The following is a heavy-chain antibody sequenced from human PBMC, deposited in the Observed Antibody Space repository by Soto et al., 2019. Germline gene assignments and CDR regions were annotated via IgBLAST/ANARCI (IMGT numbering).Heavy chain of an antibody. CDR3: ARDPSNSSGRHLYFDF. D-gene: IGHD6-19*01. V-gene: IGHV1-69*06. CDR2: IIPIFGTA. Sequence: ASVKVSCKASGGTFSSYAISWVRQAPGQGLEWMGGIIPIFGTANYAQKFQGRVTITADTYTSTAYMELRSLRSDDTAVYYCARDPSNSSGRHLYFDFWGQGTRVTVSS. CDR1: GGTFSSYA. J-gene: IGHJ4*02.